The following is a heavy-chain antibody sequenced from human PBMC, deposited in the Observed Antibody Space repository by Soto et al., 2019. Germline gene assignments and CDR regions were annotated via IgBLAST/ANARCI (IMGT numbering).Heavy chain of an antibody. Sequence: QVQLVQSGAEVKKPGSSVKVSCKASGGTLSKYAINWVRQAPGQGLEWMGGIIPMSGTTNDAQKFEGRLTITEDESTSTVCMALSGLRSEDTAVYYCASEDITMIRGFTRPHNWFDPWGQGTLVTVSS. J-gene: IGHJ5*02. CDR3: ASEDITMIRGFTRPHNWFDP. CDR2: IIPMSGTT. D-gene: IGHD3-10*01. V-gene: IGHV1-69*01. CDR1: GGTLSKYA.